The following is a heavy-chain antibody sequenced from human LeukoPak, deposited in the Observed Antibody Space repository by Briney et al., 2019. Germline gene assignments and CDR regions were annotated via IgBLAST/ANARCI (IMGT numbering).Heavy chain of an antibody. J-gene: IGHJ3*02. V-gene: IGHV4-59*12. CDR3: ARGRIITMIVVVITAKGRAFDI. CDR1: GGSITNYY. CDR2: MYPSGST. Sequence: SETLSLTCTVSGGSITNYYWSWIRQPPGKGLEWIGYMYPSGSTNYNPSLKSRVTISVDTSKNQFSLRLSSVTAADTAVYYCARGRIITMIVVVITAKGRAFDIWGQGTMVTVSS. D-gene: IGHD3-22*01.